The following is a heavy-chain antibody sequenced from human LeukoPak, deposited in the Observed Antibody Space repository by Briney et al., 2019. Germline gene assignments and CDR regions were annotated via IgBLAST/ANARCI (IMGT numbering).Heavy chain of an antibody. J-gene: IGHJ4*02. CDR3: TRDHCRGDNCPSFDY. Sequence: ASVKVSCKPSGYTFTSFGISWVRQAPGQGLEWMGWIGAYNGDTNYAQKFQGRVTMTTDTSTSTAYMDLRSLRSDDTAVYYCTRDHCRGDNCPSFDYWGQGTLITVSS. D-gene: IGHD2-15*01. CDR2: IGAYNGDT. V-gene: IGHV1-18*04. CDR1: GYTFTSFG.